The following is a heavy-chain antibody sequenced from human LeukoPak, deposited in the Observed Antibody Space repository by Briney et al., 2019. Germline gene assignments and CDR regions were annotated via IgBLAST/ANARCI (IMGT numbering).Heavy chain of an antibody. CDR2: INPSGGST. J-gene: IGHJ4*02. CDR1: GYTFTSYY. V-gene: IGHV1-46*01. D-gene: IGHD5-12*01. Sequence: ASVKVSCKASGYTFTSYYMHWVRQAPGQGLEWMGIINPSGGSTSYAQKFQGRVTITADESTSTAYMELSSLRSEDTAVYYCARSTVSGYSGYVVGSYFDYWGQGALVTVSS. CDR3: ARSTVSGYSGYVVGSYFDY.